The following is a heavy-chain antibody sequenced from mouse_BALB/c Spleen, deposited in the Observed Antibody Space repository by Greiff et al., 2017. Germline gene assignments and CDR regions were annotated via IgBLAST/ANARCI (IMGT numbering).Heavy chain of an antibody. CDR2: IWRGGST. Sequence: QVHVKQSGPSLVQPSQSLSITCTVSGFSLTSYGVHWVRQSPGKGLEWLGVIWRGGSTDYNAAFMSRLSITKDNSKSQVFFKMNSLQADDTAIYYCAKAYGSSYWYFDVWGAGTTVTVSS. CDR3: AKAYGSSYWYFDV. V-gene: IGHV2-5-1*01. J-gene: IGHJ1*01. CDR1: GFSLTSYG. D-gene: IGHD1-1*01.